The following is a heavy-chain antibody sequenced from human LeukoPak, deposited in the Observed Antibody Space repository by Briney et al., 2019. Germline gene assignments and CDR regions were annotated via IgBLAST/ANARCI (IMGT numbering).Heavy chain of an antibody. Sequence: GGSLRLSCAASGFTYSYYWMSWVRQAPGKGLEWVANIKQDGSEKYYVDSVKGRFTISRDNAKNSLYLQMNSLRAEDTAVYYCARLDYYDSSAPRYWGQGTLVTVSS. D-gene: IGHD3-22*01. CDR2: IKQDGSEK. CDR3: ARLDYYDSSAPRY. CDR1: GFTYSYYW. V-gene: IGHV3-7*01. J-gene: IGHJ4*02.